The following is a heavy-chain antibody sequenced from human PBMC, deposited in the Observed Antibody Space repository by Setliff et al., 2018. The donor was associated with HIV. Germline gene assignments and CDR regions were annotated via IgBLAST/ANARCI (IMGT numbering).Heavy chain of an antibody. Sequence: SETLSLTCKVSGAPISSYYWSWIRQPAGMRLEWIGHISTSGTTNYNPSLKSRVTISADTSKSQFSLKLTSVTAADTAAYFCARVSTDYVWGSFLSSGPYYFDFWGQGALVTVSS. CDR1: GAPISSYY. J-gene: IGHJ4*02. CDR2: ISTSGTT. CDR3: ARVSTDYVWGSFLSSGPYYFDF. V-gene: IGHV4-4*07. D-gene: IGHD3-16*01.